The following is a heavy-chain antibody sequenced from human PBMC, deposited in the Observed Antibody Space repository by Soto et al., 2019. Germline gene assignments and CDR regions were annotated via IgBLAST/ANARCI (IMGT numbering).Heavy chain of an antibody. CDR1: GGSVSRDSNF. Sequence: SETLSLTCTVSGGSVSRDSNFWSWIRQPPGKGLEWIGYIYYSGPTRYNPSLESRVTISIDSSKNQVSLNLTSVTAADTAVYYCARGYRHYAHWGRGTLVTVSP. J-gene: IGHJ4*02. CDR2: IYYSGPT. D-gene: IGHD4-4*01. CDR3: ARGYRHYAH. V-gene: IGHV4-61*01.